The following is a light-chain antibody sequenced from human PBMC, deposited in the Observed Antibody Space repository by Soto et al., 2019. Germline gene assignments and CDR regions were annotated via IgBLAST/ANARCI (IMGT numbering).Light chain of an antibody. CDR1: QSVSSN. Sequence: PGERATLSCMASQSVSSNHLAWYQQKPGQAPRLLIHDASTRATGIPARFSGSGSGTEFTLTISSLEPEDFAVYYCQQRSNWPITFGQGTRLEIK. CDR3: QQRSNWPIT. CDR2: DAS. J-gene: IGKJ5*01. V-gene: IGKV3-11*01.